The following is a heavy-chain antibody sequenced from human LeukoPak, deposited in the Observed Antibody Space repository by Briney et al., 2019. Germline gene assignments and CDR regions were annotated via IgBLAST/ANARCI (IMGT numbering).Heavy chain of an antibody. V-gene: IGHV1-8*01. D-gene: IGHD4-17*01. CDR1: GYTFTSYD. CDR3: ARGLSDPTVTTFDY. J-gene: IGHJ4*02. CDR2: MNPNSGNT. Sequence: ASVKVSCKASGYTFTSYDINWVRQATGQGLEWMGWMNPNSGNTGYAQKFQGRVTMTRNTSISTAYMELSSLRSEDTAVYYCARGLSDPTVTTFDYWGQGTLVTVSS.